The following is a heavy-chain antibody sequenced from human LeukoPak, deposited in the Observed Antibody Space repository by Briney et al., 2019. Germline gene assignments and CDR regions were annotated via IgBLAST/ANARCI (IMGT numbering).Heavy chain of an antibody. CDR2: IRHDGSNK. CDR1: GFTFSSYG. J-gene: IGHJ3*02. CDR3: ARSGYSYGLDAFDI. D-gene: IGHD5-18*01. Sequence: GGSLRLSCAASGFTFSSYGMHWVRQAPGKGLEWVAFIRHDGSNKYYADSVKGRFTISRDNSKNTLYLQMNSLRAEDTAVYYCARSGYSYGLDAFDIWGQGTMVTVSS. V-gene: IGHV3-30*02.